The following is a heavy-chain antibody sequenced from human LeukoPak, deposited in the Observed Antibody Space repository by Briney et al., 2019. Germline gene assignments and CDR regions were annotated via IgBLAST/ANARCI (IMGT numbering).Heavy chain of an antibody. Sequence: GGSLRLSCAASGFTFSDYWMSWVRQAPGKGLEWVANIKQDGSEKHYVDSLRGRFAISRDNAKNSLDLQMNSLRAEDTAVYFCARDLYYFDSSGYYASDLWGQGTLVTVSS. CDR1: GFTFSDYW. J-gene: IGHJ5*02. V-gene: IGHV3-7*01. CDR3: ARDLYYFDSSGYYASDL. CDR2: IKQDGSEK. D-gene: IGHD3-22*01.